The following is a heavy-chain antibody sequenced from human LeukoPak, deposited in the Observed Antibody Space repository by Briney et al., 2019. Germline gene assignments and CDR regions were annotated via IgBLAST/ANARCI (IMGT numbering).Heavy chain of an antibody. CDR3: ARDREMATIGRIGDLDY. V-gene: IGHV3-64D*06. CDR2: LSSYGDST. Sequence: GGSLRLSCAASGFTFSSYAMSWVRQAPGRGLEYVSALSSYGDSTYYADSVKGRFTISRDSSKNTLYLQMSSLRAEDTAVYYCARDREMATIGRIGDLDYWGQGTLVTVSS. J-gene: IGHJ4*02. CDR1: GFTFSSYA. D-gene: IGHD5-24*01.